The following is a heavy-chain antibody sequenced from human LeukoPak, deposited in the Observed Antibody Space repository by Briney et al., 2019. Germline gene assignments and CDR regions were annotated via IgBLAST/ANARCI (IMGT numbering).Heavy chain of an antibody. Sequence: GGSLRLSCAASGFTFSSYSMNWVRQAPGKGLEWVSSISSSSSYIYYADSVKGRFTISRDNAKNSLYLQMNSLRAEDTAVYYCARVHNYYYGMDVWGQGTTVTVSS. J-gene: IGHJ6*02. CDR3: ARVHNYYYGMDV. V-gene: IGHV3-21*01. CDR2: ISSSSSYI. CDR1: GFTFSSYS.